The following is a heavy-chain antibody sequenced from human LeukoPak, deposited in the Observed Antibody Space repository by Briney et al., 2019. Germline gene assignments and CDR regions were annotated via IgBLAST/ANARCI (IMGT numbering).Heavy chain of an antibody. CDR3: ASNGVYSSSPGGAFDY. D-gene: IGHD6-6*01. CDR2: IIPIFGTA. J-gene: IGHJ4*02. V-gene: IGHV1-69*05. Sequence: SVKVSCKASGGTFSSYTISWVRQAPGQGLEWMGGIIPIFGTANYAQKFQGRVTITTDESTSTAYMELSSLRSEDTAVYYCASNGVYSSSPGGAFDYWGQGTLVTVSS. CDR1: GGTFSSYT.